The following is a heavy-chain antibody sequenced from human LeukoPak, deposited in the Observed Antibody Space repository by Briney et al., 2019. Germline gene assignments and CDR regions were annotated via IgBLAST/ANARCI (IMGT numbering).Heavy chain of an antibody. J-gene: IGHJ3*02. Sequence: ASVKVSCKASGHTFSNYYMHWVRQAPGQGLEWMGIINPSGGNTNYAQKFQDRVTITRDRSMSTAYMELSSLRSEDTAMYYCARSSYYYDSSGYYNDAFDIWGQGTMVTVSS. CDR3: ARSSYYYDSSGYYNDAFDI. V-gene: IGHV1-46*01. CDR2: INPSGGNT. D-gene: IGHD3-22*01. CDR1: GHTFSNYY.